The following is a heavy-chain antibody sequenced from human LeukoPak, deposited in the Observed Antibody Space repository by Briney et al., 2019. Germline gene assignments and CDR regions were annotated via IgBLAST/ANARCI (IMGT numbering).Heavy chain of an antibody. Sequence: ASVKVSCKASGYTFSKYYIHWVRHAPGQGLEWMAMINPSDGATTYAQRFQGRVTMTRDMSTTTVYMDLRSLRSEDTAVYFCAREQIGGLSGSLGWLCHSYYTYYYMDVWGRGTTVTVSS. CDR3: AREQIGGLSGSLGWLCHSYYTYYYMDV. D-gene: IGHD3-3*01. CDR1: GYTFSKYY. J-gene: IGHJ6*03. CDR2: INPSDGAT. V-gene: IGHV1-46*01.